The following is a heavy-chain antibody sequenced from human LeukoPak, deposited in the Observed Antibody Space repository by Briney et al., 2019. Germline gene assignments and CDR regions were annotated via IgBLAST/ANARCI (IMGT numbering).Heavy chain of an antibody. J-gene: IGHJ4*02. CDR2: IKSKAAGGTT. V-gene: IGHV3-15*01. Sequence: PGGSLRLSCAASGFTFSDYYMSWIRQAPGKGLEWVGRIKSKAAGGTTCYAAPVKGRFTISRDASKNTLYLQMNSLKTEDTAVYYCTTDPSREGYFDDWGQGTLVTVSS. CDR3: TTDPSREGYFDD. CDR1: GFTFSDYY.